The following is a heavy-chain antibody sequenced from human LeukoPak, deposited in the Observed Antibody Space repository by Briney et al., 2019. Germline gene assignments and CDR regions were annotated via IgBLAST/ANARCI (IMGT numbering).Heavy chain of an antibody. J-gene: IGHJ4*02. CDR3: AKAKGSPWFGEFDS. CDR1: GFSFSSYD. CDR2: ISGSSDST. D-gene: IGHD3-10*01. V-gene: IGHV3-23*01. Sequence: GGSLRLSCAASGFSFSSYDMYWVRQAPGKGLEWVSSISGSSDSTYYPDSMKGRFTISRDSSKDTLYLQMNSLRTEDTAIYYCAKAKGSPWFGEFDSWGQGTLVSVSS.